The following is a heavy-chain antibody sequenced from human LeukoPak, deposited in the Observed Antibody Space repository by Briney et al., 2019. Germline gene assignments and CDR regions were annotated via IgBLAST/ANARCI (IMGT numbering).Heavy chain of an antibody. V-gene: IGHV3-53*01. D-gene: IGHD3-22*01. CDR1: GFTVSTNY. Sequence: GGSLRLSCAASGFTVSTNYMSWVRQAPGKGLEWVSIIYSGGSTYYADSVRGRFTISRDNSKNTLYLQMNSLRAEGTAVYYCARGLHTYFYDSSGYRDYFDNWGQGTLVTVSS. J-gene: IGHJ4*02. CDR2: IYSGGST. CDR3: ARGLHTYFYDSSGYRDYFDN.